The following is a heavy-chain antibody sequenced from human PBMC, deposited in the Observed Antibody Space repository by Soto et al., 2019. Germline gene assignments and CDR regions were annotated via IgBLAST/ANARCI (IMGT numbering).Heavy chain of an antibody. Sequence: EVQLVESGGGLVKPGGSLRLSCAASGFDFSCYIMNWVRQAAGKGLEWVSSINEDSSYIYYAHSLRGRFTISRDNAKESLYLQINSLRAEDTAVYYCVRDFGWYFRSGYMDVWGDGATVTVSS. CDR2: INEDSSYI. CDR1: GFDFSCYI. D-gene: IGHD3-3*01. CDR3: VRDFGWYFRSGYMDV. J-gene: IGHJ6*03. V-gene: IGHV3-21*02.